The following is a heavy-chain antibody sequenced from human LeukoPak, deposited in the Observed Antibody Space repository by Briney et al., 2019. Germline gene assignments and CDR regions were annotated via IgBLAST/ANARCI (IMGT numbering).Heavy chain of an antibody. D-gene: IGHD3-3*01. J-gene: IGHJ4*02. V-gene: IGHV1-8*01. CDR2: MNPNSGNT. CDR3: ARGGGSGGGKRITIFGVPTRKGVYYFDY. CDR1: GYTFTSYD. Sequence: ASVKVSCKASGYTFTSYDINWVRQATGQGLEWMGWMNPNSGNTGYAQKFQGRVTMTRNTSISTAYMELSSLRSEDTAVYYCARGGGSGGGKRITIFGVPTRKGVYYFDYWGQGTLVTVSS.